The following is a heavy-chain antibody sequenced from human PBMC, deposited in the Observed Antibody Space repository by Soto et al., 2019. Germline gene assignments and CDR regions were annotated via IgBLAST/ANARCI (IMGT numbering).Heavy chain of an antibody. CDR3: AAYRRGKGGRGY. D-gene: IGHD3-16*01. CDR2: DYSDSA. CDR1: GASVSSHH. Sequence: QVQLQESGPGVVKPSETLSLTCTVSGASVSSHHWTWIRQPPGKGLEWIGDYSDSASYSPSLKSRVTLSAATSKNQSSLNLSSVTAADPAVYYCAAYRRGKGGRGYWGQGTLVTVSS. J-gene: IGHJ4*02. V-gene: IGHV4-59*08.